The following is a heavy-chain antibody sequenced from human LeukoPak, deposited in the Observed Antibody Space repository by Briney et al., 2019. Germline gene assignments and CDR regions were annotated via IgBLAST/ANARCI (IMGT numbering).Heavy chain of an antibody. J-gene: IGHJ5*02. V-gene: IGHV4-30-4*08. D-gene: IGHD3-22*01. CDR2: IYYSGRT. CDR1: GGSFSSGQY. CDR3: ARVEYYYDSSGGFDP. Sequence: SETLSLTCAVLGGSFSSGQYWSWIRQPPGQGLEWIGYIYYSGRTHYNPCLKSRDPISVDTPKNQFSLKLSSVTAADTAVYYCARVEYYYDSSGGFDPWGQGTLVTVSP.